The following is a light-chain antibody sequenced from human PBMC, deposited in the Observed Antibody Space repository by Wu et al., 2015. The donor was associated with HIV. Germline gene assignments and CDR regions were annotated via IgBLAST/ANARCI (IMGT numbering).Light chain of an antibody. CDR2: ATS. J-gene: IGKJ2*03. CDR1: QSISTN. V-gene: IGKV3D-15*01. CDR3: QQSTSSPRYS. Sequence: EIVMTQSPATLSVSPGERATLSCRASQSISTNLAWYQQKPGQAPRLLMYATSNRATGVPNRFSGTGSGTNFTLTIARLETEDFAVYYCQQSTSSPRYSFGQGTRLDIK.